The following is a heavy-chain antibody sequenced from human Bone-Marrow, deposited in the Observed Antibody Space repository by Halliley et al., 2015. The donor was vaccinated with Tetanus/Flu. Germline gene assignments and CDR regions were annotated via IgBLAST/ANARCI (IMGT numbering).Heavy chain of an antibody. J-gene: IGHJ6*02. CDR3: ARDNRRGGSKFDGMNA. D-gene: IGHD3-16*01. CDR1: GFIFRSYG. Sequence: SLRLSCAASGFIFRSYGMHWVRQAPGKGLEWVAVIWTDGSDRYYADSVKGRFTISRDNSKNTLYLQMNSLRTEDTAVYYCARDNRRGGSKFDGMNAWGPGTTVPVSS. V-gene: IGHV3-33*01. CDR2: IWTDGSDR.